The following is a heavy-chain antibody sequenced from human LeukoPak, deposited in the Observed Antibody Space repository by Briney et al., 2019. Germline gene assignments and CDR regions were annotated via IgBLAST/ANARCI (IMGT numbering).Heavy chain of an antibody. CDR3: ATITISGNVWSFSDLRIDF. J-gene: IGHJ4*02. Sequence: SETLSLTCAVSGYSISSGYNWGWIRPPPGKGLEWIGSMYHSGSTYYNPSLKSRVSISPDTSKNQVSLNLTSVTAADTAVYYCATITISGNVWSFSDLRIDFWGQGTLVTVSS. CDR1: GYSISSGYN. CDR2: MYHSGST. V-gene: IGHV4-38-2*01. D-gene: IGHD6-19*01.